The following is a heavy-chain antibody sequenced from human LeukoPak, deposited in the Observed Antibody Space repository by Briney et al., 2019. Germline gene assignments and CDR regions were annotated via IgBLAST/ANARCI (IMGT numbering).Heavy chain of an antibody. J-gene: IGHJ6*02. V-gene: IGHV3-23*01. CDR2: ISGSGGST. D-gene: IGHD3-10*01. CDR1: GFTFSSYS. CDR3: AKSRGDYYYYYGMDV. Sequence: GGSLRLSCAASGFTFSSYSMNWVRQAPGKGLEWVSAISGSGGSTYYADSVKGRFTISRDTSKNTLYLQMNSLRAEDTAVYYCAKSRGDYYYYYGMDVWGQGTTVTVSS.